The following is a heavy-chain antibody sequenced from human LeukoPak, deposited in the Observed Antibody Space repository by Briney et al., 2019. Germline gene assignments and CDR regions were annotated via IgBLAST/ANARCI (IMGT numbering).Heavy chain of an antibody. CDR2: IIPIFGTA. CDR3: ARDKVSIFGAVIPMGDANWFDP. Sequence: GASVKVSCKASGGTFISYAISWVRQAPGQGLEWMGGIIPIFGTANYAQKFQGRVTITADESTSTAYMELSSLRSEDTAVYYCARDKVSIFGAVIPMGDANWFDPWGQGTLVTVSS. J-gene: IGHJ5*02. D-gene: IGHD3-3*01. V-gene: IGHV1-69*01. CDR1: GGTFISYA.